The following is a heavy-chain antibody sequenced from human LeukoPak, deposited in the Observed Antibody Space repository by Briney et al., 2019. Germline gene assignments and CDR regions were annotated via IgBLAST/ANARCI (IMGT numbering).Heavy chain of an antibody. CDR2: INPNSGGT. Sequence: ASVKVSCKASGGTFSSYAISWVRQAPGQGLEWMGWINPNSGGTNYAQKFQGRVTMTRDTSISTAYMELSRLRSDDTAVYYCAREAFRSIAARPPGYWGQGTLVTVSS. V-gene: IGHV1-2*02. CDR1: GGTFSSYA. D-gene: IGHD6-6*01. CDR3: AREAFRSIAARPPGY. J-gene: IGHJ4*02.